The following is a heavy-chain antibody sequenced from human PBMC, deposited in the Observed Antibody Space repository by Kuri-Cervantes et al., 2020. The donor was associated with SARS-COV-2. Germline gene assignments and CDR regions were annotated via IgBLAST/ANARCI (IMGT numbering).Heavy chain of an antibody. CDR3: ARSRIAARTNWFDP. V-gene: IGHV3-23*01. D-gene: IGHD6-13*01. Sequence: GESLKISCAASGFTFSSYAMSWVRQAPGKGLEWVSAISGSGGSTYYADSVKGRFTISRDNSKNTLYLQMNSLRAEDTAVYYCARSRIAARTNWFDPWGQGTLVTVSS. CDR1: GFTFSSYA. CDR2: ISGSGGST. J-gene: IGHJ5*02.